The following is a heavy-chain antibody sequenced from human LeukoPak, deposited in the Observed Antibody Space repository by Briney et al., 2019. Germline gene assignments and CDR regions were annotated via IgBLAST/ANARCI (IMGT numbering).Heavy chain of an antibody. V-gene: IGHV1-24*01. CDR3: ATGAPGRFQTYYYYYMDV. D-gene: IGHD3-3*01. J-gene: IGHJ6*03. CDR1: GYTLTELS. Sequence: ASVKVSCKVSGYTLTELSMHWVRQAPGKGLEWMGGFDPEDGETIYAQKFQGRVTMTEDTSTDTAYMELSGLRSEDTAVYYCATGAPGRFQTYYYYYMDVWGKGTTVTVSS. CDR2: FDPEDGET.